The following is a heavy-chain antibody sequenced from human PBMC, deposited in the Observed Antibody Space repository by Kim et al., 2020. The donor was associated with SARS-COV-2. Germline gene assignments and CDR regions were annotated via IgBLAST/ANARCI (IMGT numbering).Heavy chain of an antibody. J-gene: IGHJ4*02. D-gene: IGHD3-9*01. CDR1: GFTFDDYT. CDR3: AKDSFDWLFIDY. V-gene: IGHV3-43*01. Sequence: GGSLRLSCAASGFTFDDYTMHWVRQAPGKGLEWVSLISWDGGSTYYADSVKGRFTISRDNSKNSLYLQMNSLRTEDTALYYCAKDSFDWLFIDYWGQGTLVTVSS. CDR2: ISWDGGST.